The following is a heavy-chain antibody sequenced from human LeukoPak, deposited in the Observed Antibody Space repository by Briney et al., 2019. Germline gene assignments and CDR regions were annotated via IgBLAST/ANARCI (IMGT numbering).Heavy chain of an antibody. CDR3: ARFPHYYDSSGYSF. CDR2: ISSSSSTI. Sequence: PGGSLRLSCAASGFTFSSYSMNWVRQAPGKGLEWVSYISSSSSTIYYADSVKGRFTISRDNAKNSLYLQMNGLRDEDTAVYYCARFPHYYDSSGYSFWGQGTLVTVSS. CDR1: GFTFSSYS. V-gene: IGHV3-48*02. D-gene: IGHD3-22*01. J-gene: IGHJ4*02.